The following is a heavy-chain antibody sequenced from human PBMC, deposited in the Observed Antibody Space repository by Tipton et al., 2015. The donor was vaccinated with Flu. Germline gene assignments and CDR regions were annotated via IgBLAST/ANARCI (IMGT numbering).Heavy chain of an antibody. Sequence: TLSLTCTVSGGSIRSASDYWGWVRQTPGKGLEWIGSVYYTGYPYHNPSLKSRLAMSIDTSNNQFSLRLSSMTAADTAVYYCAKVKFGWVESWAQGTLVIVSS. D-gene: IGHD3-16*01. CDR1: GGSIRSASDY. CDR3: AKVKFGWVES. CDR2: VYYTGYP. J-gene: IGHJ5*01. V-gene: IGHV4-39*07.